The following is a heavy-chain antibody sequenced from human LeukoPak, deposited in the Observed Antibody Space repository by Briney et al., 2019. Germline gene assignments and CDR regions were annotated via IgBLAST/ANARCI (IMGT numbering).Heavy chain of an antibody. D-gene: IGHD3-22*01. CDR1: GYTFTGYY. V-gene: IGHV1-2*02. J-gene: IGHJ4*02. CDR2: INPNSGST. Sequence: AASVKVSCKASGYTFTGYYTHWVRQAPGQGLEWMGWINPNSGSTNYAQKFQGRVTMTRDTSISTAYMELSRLRSDDTAVYYCARDLSDSSGYSVYWGQGTLVTVSS. CDR3: ARDLSDSSGYSVY.